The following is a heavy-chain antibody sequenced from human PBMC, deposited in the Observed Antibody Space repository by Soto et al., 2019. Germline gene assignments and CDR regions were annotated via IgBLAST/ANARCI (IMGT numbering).Heavy chain of an antibody. CDR2: IIPIFGTA. Sequence: GASVKVSCKASGGTFSSYAISWVRQAPGQGLEWMGGIIPIFGTANYAQKFQGRVTITADESTSTAYMELSSLRSEDTAVYYCARGDHGYNLNYYFDYWGQGTLVTVSS. CDR3: ARGDHGYNLNYYFDY. D-gene: IGHD5-12*01. V-gene: IGHV1-69*13. CDR1: GGTFSSYA. J-gene: IGHJ4*02.